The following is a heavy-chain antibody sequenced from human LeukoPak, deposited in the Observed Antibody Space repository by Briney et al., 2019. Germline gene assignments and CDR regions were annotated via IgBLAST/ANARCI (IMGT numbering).Heavy chain of an antibody. Sequence: GGSLRLSCAASGFTVSSNYMSWVRQAPGKGLEWVSVIYSGGSTYYADSVKGRFTISRDNSKNTLYLQMNSLRAEDTAVYYCARAIPYSGSYVGFDYWGQGTLVTVSS. CDR2: IYSGGST. J-gene: IGHJ4*02. CDR1: GFTVSSNY. V-gene: IGHV3-53*01. D-gene: IGHD1-26*01. CDR3: ARAIPYSGSYVGFDY.